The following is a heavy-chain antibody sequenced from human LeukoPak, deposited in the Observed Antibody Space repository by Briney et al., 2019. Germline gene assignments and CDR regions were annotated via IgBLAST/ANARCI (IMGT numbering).Heavy chain of an antibody. V-gene: IGHV3-73*01. CDR2: IRSKTNNYAT. D-gene: IGHD3-22*01. Sequence: GGSLTLSCAASGFTFSGSDIHWLRQASGKGLEWCGHIRSKTNNYATADAASVKGRFTFSRDDSKNTAYIQMNSLKTEDTAVYYCTRHNYDRSGYGAFDIWGQGTMVTVSS. CDR1: GFTFSGSD. J-gene: IGHJ3*02. CDR3: TRHNYDRSGYGAFDI.